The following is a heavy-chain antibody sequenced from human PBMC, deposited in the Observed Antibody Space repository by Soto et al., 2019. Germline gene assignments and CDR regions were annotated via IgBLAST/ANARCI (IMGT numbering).Heavy chain of an antibody. V-gene: IGHV4-31*03. CDR1: GGSISSGGYY. CDR2: IYYSGST. CDR3: ARSPPRPTLYYFDY. J-gene: IGHJ4*02. Sequence: LSLTCTVSGGSISSGGYYWSWIRQHPGKGLEWIGYIYYSGSTYYNPSLKSRVTISVDTSKNQFSLKLSSVTAADTAVYYCARSPPRPTLYYFDYWGQGTLVTVSS.